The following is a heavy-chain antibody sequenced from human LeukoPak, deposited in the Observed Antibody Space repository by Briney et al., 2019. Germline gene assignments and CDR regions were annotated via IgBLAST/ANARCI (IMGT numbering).Heavy chain of an antibody. CDR2: ISAYNGNT. V-gene: IGHV1-18*01. J-gene: IGHJ6*02. D-gene: IGHD4-17*01. CDR1: GYTFTSYG. Sequence: ASVQVSCQASGYTFTSYGISWVRQAPGQGLEWMGWISAYNGNTNYAQKLQGRVTMTTDTSTSTAYMELRSLRSDDTAVYYCARMGTTVTTSYYYGMDVWGQGTTVTVSS. CDR3: ARMGTTVTTSYYYGMDV.